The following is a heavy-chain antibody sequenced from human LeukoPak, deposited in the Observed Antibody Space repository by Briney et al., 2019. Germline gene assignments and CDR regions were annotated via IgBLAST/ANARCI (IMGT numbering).Heavy chain of an antibody. J-gene: IGHJ4*02. Sequence: GGSLRLSCAASGFTFNRAAMSWVRQAPGKGLEWVSGMSGSGGDTYYSDSVKGRFTISRDNAKTTVYLQMNSLRTEDTAEYYCAKEGRLTVAAVVVENYFDYWGQGTPVTVSA. D-gene: IGHD3-22*01. CDR3: AKEGRLTVAAVVVENYFDY. CDR1: GFTFNRAA. V-gene: IGHV3-23*01. CDR2: MSGSGGDT.